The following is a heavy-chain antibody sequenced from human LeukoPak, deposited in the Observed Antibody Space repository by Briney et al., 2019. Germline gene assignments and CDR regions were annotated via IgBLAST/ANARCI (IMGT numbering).Heavy chain of an antibody. CDR2: INPNSGGT. D-gene: IGHD3-3*01. J-gene: IGHJ3*02. CDR3: TRDDYYDFWSGYYSGDAFDI. Sequence: ASVKVSCKASGYTFTGYYMHWVRHAPGQGLEWMGWINPNSGGTNYAQKFQGRVTMTRDTSISTAYMELSGLRSDDTAVYYCTRDDYYDFWSGYYSGDAFDIWGQGTMVTVSS. CDR1: GYTFTGYY. V-gene: IGHV1-2*02.